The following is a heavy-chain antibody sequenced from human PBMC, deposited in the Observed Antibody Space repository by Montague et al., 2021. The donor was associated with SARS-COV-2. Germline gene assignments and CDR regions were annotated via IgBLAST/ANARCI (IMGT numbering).Heavy chain of an antibody. CDR2: VNQSGRT. V-gene: IGHV4-34*01. CDR1: GGSLTNHY. Sequence: SETLSLTCAVYGGSLTNHYWTWVCQPPGNGLEWVGEVNQSGRTTXXNPXHGSRVTISVDRSNNQVSLTLESVTAADTAVYYCARVPLHFDGFDYWGQGSLVTVSS. J-gene: IGHJ4*02. D-gene: IGHD3-9*01. CDR3: ARVPLHFDGFDY.